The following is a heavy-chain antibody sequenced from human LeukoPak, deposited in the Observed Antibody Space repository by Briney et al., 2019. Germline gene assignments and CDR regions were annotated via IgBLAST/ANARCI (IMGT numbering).Heavy chain of an antibody. CDR3: ARENQRWLHLFDY. J-gene: IGHJ4*02. CDR1: GFTFSSYS. Sequence: GGSLRLSYAASGFTFSSYSMNWVRQAPGKGLEWVSSISSSSSYIYYADSVKGRFTISRDNSKNTLYLQMNSLRAEDTAVYYCARENQRWLHLFDYWGQGTLVTVSS. V-gene: IGHV3-21*01. D-gene: IGHD5-24*01. CDR2: ISSSSSYI.